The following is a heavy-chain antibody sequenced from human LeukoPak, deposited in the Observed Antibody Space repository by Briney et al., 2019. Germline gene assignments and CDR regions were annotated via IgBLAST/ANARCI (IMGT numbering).Heavy chain of an antibody. J-gene: IGHJ3*02. V-gene: IGHV3-23*01. CDR3: AKDLDSGSYLDAFDI. CDR1: GFTFSSYG. CDR2: IFPSGGEI. D-gene: IGHD1-26*01. Sequence: GGSLRLSCAASGFTFSSYGMIWVRQPPGKGLEWVSSIFPSGGEIHYADSVRGRFTISRDNSKNTLYLQMNSLRAEDTAVYYCAKDLDSGSYLDAFDIWGQGTMVTVSS.